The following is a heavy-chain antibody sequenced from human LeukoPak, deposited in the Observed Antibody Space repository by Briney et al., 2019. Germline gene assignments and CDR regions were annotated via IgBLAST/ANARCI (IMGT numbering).Heavy chain of an antibody. CDR2: INPKSGGT. CDR3: VRDAIAAAGTGG. V-gene: IGHV1-2*02. D-gene: IGHD6-13*01. CDR1: GYTFTDYY. J-gene: IGHJ4*02. Sequence: ASVKVSCKASGYTFTDYYMRWVRQAPGQGLEWMGWINPKSGGTNYAQNFQGRVTMTRDTSISTAYMELSGLRSDDRAVYYCVRDAIAAAGTGGWGPGNLVTVSS.